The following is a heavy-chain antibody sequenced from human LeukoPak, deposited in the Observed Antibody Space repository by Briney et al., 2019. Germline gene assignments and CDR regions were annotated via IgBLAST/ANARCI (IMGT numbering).Heavy chain of an antibody. J-gene: IGHJ4*02. D-gene: IGHD6-19*01. CDR3: ARASGRGHFDY. Sequence: PGGSLRLSCAASGFTFSSYWMTWVRQAPGKGLEWVANINQDGSEKYYVDSVKGRFTISRDNSKNTLYLQMNSLRAEDTAVYYCARASGRGHFDYWGQGTLVTVSS. CDR2: INQDGSEK. CDR1: GFTFSSYW. V-gene: IGHV3-7*03.